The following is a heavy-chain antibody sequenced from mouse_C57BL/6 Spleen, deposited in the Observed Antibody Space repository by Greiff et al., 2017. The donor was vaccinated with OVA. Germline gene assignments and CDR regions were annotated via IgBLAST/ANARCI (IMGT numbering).Heavy chain of an antibody. Sequence: VQLQQSGPELAKPGASVKISCKASGYSFTDYNMNWVKQSNGKSLEWIGVINPNYGTTSYNQKFKGKATLTVDQSSSTAYMQLNSLTSEDSAVYYCARGESTMVTTGYYYAMDYWGQGTSVTVSS. CDR2: INPNYGTT. V-gene: IGHV1-39*01. CDR3: ARGESTMVTTGYYYAMDY. J-gene: IGHJ4*01. CDR1: GYSFTDYN. D-gene: IGHD2-2*01.